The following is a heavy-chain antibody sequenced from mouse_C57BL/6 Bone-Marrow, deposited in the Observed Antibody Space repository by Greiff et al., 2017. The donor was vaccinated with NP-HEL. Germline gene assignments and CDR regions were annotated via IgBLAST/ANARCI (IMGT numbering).Heavy chain of an antibody. V-gene: IGHV2-9-1*01. CDR2: IWTGGGT. CDR1: GFSLTSYA. CDR3: ARNYPTETEDY. Sequence: QVQLKESGPGLVAPSQSLSITCTVSGFSLTSYAISWVRQPPGKGLEWLGVIWTGGGTHYNSALKSRLSISKDNSKSQVFLKMNSLQTDDTARYYCARNYPTETEDYGGQGTTLTVSS. J-gene: IGHJ2*01.